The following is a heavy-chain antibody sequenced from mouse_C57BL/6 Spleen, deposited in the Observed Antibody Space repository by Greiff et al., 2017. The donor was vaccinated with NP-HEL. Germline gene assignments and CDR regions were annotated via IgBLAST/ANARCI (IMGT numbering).Heavy chain of an antibody. D-gene: IGHD2-5*01. CDR3: ARDYSNSFAY. J-gene: IGHJ3*01. Sequence: QVQLKQPGAELVMPGASVKLSCKASGYTFTSYWMHWVKQRPGQGLEWIGEIDPSDSYTNYNQKFKGKSTLTVDKSSSTAYMQLSSLTSEDSAVYYCARDYSNSFAYWGQGTLVTVSA. V-gene: IGHV1-69*01. CDR1: GYTFTSYW. CDR2: IDPSDSYT.